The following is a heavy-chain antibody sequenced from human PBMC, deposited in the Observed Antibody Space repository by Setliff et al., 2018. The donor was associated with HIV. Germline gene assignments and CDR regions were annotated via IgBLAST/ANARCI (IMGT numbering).Heavy chain of an antibody. CDR1: GGSISSGGYY. Sequence: KPSETLSLTCTVSGGSISSGGYYWSWIRQPAGKGLEWIGHIHTSGSTKYNPSLKSRVTISADTSKNQFSLNLSSVTAADTAVYYCARVRGRYYYHYAMDVWGQGTTVTVSS. CDR2: IHTSGST. CDR3: ARVRGRYYYHYAMDV. D-gene: IGHD3-10*01. V-gene: IGHV4-61*09. J-gene: IGHJ6*02.